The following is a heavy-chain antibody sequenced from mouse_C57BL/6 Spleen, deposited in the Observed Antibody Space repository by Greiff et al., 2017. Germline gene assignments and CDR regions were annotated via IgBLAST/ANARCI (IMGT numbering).Heavy chain of an antibody. CDR2: ISSGSSTI. CDR3: ARGAKYDYDAFAY. V-gene: IGHV5-17*01. Sequence: DVMLVESGGGLVKPGGSLKLSCAASGFTFSDYGMHWVRQAPETGLEWVAYISSGSSTIYYADTVQGRFTISRDNAKYTLFLQMTSLRSEDTAMXYCARGAKYDYDAFAYWGQVTLVTVSA. J-gene: IGHJ3*01. D-gene: IGHD2-4*01. CDR1: GFTFSDYG.